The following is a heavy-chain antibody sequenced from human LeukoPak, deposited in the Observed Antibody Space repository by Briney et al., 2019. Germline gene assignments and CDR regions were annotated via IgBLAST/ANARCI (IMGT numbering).Heavy chain of an antibody. CDR2: ISGSGGTA. CDR1: GFTFSSYA. V-gene: IGHV3-23*01. Sequence: GGSLRLSCAASGFTFSSYAMSWVRQAPGKGLEWVSAISGSGGTAYYADSVKGRFTISRDNAKNSLYLQMNSLRAEDTAVYYCARDEGYFDSWGQGTLVTVSS. CDR3: ARDEGYFDS. J-gene: IGHJ4*02.